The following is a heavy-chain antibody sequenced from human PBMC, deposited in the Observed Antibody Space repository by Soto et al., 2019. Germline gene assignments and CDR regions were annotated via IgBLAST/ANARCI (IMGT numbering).Heavy chain of an antibody. CDR2: ISYDGSNK. CDR3: AKGGYDRGYGYSSGWLLDY. V-gene: IGHV3-30*18. J-gene: IGHJ4*02. D-gene: IGHD6-19*01. Sequence: QVQLVESGGGVVQPGRSLRLSCAASGFTFSSYGMHWVRQAPGKGLEWVAVISYDGSNKYYADSVKGRFTISRDNSKNTLYLQTNSLRAEDTAVYYCAKGGYDRGYGYSSGWLLDYWGQGTLVTVSS. CDR1: GFTFSSYG.